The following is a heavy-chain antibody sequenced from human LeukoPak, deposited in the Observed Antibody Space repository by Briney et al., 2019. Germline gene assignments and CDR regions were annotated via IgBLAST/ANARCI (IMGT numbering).Heavy chain of an antibody. J-gene: IGHJ4*02. D-gene: IGHD5-18*01. CDR3: ARDPGAYGYSYGYPLDY. Sequence: GGSLRLSCAASGFTFSDYWMTWVRQVPGKGLEWVANIKQDGSEKYYVDSVKGRFTISRDNAKNSLYLQMNSLRAEDTAVYYCARDPGAYGYSYGYPLDYWGQGTLVTVSS. CDR1: GFTFSDYW. V-gene: IGHV3-7*01. CDR2: IKQDGSEK.